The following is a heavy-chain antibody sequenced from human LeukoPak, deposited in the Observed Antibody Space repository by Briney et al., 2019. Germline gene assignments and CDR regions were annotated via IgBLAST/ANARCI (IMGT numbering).Heavy chain of an antibody. J-gene: IGHJ6*02. Sequence: GGSLRLSCAASGFTFSSYAMSWVRQAPGKGLEWVSAISGSGGSTYYADSVKGRFTISRDNSKNTLYMQMNSLRADDTAVYYCARDIVVVPAAILQTYYYYYYGMDVWGQGTTVTVSS. V-gene: IGHV3-23*01. CDR1: GFTFSSYA. D-gene: IGHD2-2*01. CDR3: ARDIVVVPAAILQTYYYYYYGMDV. CDR2: ISGSGGST.